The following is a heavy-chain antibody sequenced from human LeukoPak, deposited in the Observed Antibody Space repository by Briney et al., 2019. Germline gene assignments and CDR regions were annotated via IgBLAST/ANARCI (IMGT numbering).Heavy chain of an antibody. D-gene: IGHD3-22*01. CDR1: GYSISSGYY. CDR3: ARDGAPITMIVVVRDAFDI. J-gene: IGHJ3*02. V-gene: IGHV4-38-2*02. CDR2: IYHSGST. Sequence: PSETLSLTCTVSGYSISSGYYWGWIRQPPGKGLEWIGSIYHSGSTYYNPSLKSRVTISVDTSKNQFSLKLSSVTAADTAVYYCARDGAPITMIVVVRDAFDIWGQGTMVTVSS.